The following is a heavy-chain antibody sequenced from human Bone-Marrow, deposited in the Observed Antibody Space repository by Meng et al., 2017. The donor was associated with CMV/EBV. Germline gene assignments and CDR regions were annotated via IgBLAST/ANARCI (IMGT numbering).Heavy chain of an antibody. CDR2: IWYDGSNK. CDR3: AKDASCSSTSCSYYYYYGMDV. CDR1: GFTFSSYG. Sequence: GGSLRLSCAASGFTFSSYGMHWVRQAPGKGLEWVAVIWYDGSNKYYADSVKGRFTISRDNSKNTLYLQMNSLRAEDTAVYYCAKDASCSSTSCSYYYYYGMDVWGQGTTVTVYS. D-gene: IGHD2-2*01. J-gene: IGHJ6*02. V-gene: IGHV3-33*06.